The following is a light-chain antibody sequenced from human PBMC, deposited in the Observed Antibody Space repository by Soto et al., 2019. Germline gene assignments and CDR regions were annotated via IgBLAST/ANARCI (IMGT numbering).Light chain of an antibody. CDR2: GAS. Sequence: GERATLSCRASQSISSSYLAWYQQKPGQAPRLLVYGASSRATGIPDRFSGSGSGTDFTLTISRLEPEDFAEYYCQQYGSSRFTFGPGTKVDIK. CDR3: QQYGSSRFT. J-gene: IGKJ3*01. CDR1: QSISSSY. V-gene: IGKV3-20*01.